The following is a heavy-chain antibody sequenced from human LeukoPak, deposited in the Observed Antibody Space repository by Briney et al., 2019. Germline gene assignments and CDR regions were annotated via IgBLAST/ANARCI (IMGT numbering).Heavy chain of an antibody. CDR2: ISGSDGGT. CDR3: ARGRNGYNTDWDY. D-gene: IGHD5-24*01. CDR1: GYTFDTYA. J-gene: IGHJ4*02. Sequence: GGSLRLSCAASGYTFDTYAMSWVRQAPGRGLEWVSTISGSDGGTNYADSVKGRFTISRDNSKNTLYLQMNSLRADDTAVYYCARGRNGYNTDWDYWGQGTLVTVSS. V-gene: IGHV3-23*01.